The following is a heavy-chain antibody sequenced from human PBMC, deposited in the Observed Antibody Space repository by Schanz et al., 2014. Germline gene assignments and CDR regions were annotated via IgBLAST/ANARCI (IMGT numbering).Heavy chain of an antibody. CDR3: ARENKDYDSILNKFFHYGLDL. CDR1: GYSIGGYY. D-gene: IGHD3-3*02. Sequence: QVQLIQSGPEVKTPGDSVKVSCKASGYSIGGYYMHWVRQAPGQGLEWMGRISPNSGDTHSAQKFQGRVTMTWDRSISTANMELSRLRSDDTAVYYCARENKDYDSILNKFFHYGLDLWGQGTTVTVSS. J-gene: IGHJ6*02. CDR2: ISPNSGDT. V-gene: IGHV1-2*06.